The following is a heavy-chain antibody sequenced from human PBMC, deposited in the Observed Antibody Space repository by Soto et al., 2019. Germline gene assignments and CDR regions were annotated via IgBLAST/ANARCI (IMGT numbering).Heavy chain of an antibody. V-gene: IGHV4-30-4*01. J-gene: IGHJ5*02. Sequence: SETLSLTCTVSGGSISSGDYYWSWIRQPPGKGLEWIGYIYYSGSTYYNPSLKSRVTISVDTSKNQFSLKLSSVTAADTAVYYCARENLWFGEWCRFDPWGQRTLVTVSS. CDR3: ARENLWFGEWCRFDP. CDR2: IYYSGST. CDR1: GGSISSGDYY. D-gene: IGHD3-10*01.